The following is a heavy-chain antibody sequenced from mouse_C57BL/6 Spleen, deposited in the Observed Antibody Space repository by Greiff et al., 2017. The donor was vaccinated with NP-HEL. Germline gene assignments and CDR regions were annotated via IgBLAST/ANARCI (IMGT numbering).Heavy chain of an antibody. D-gene: IGHD3-1*01. V-gene: IGHV5-6*01. Sequence: DVHLVGSGGDLVKPGGSLKLSCAASGFTFSSYGMSWVRQTPDKRLEWVATISSGGSYTYYPDSVKGRFTISRDNAKNTLYLQMSSLKSEDTAMYYCARRGATGFDYWGQGTTLTVSS. J-gene: IGHJ2*01. CDR3: ARRGATGFDY. CDR1: GFTFSSYG. CDR2: ISSGGSYT.